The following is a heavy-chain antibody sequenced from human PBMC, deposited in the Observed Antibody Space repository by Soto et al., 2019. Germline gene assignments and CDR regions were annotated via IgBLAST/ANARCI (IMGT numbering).Heavy chain of an antibody. V-gene: IGHV3-30*03. J-gene: IGHJ4*02. CDR1: GFTFSSYG. Sequence: QVQLVESGGGVVQPGRSLRLSCAASGFTFSSYGMHWVRQAPGKGLEWVALISFDGSNKYYADSVKGRFTISRDNSKNTLFLQRNSRRAEDRAVDYCAGGQYFSDYWGQGTLVTVSS. D-gene: IGHD3-16*01. CDR2: ISFDGSNK. CDR3: AGGQYFSDY.